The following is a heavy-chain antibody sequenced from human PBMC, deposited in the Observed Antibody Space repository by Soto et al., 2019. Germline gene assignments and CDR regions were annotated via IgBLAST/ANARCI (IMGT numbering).Heavy chain of an antibody. Sequence: GASVKVSCKAPADTFTSYYIHWVRQAPGHGLEWMGIINPNGGSTRFAQTFQGRITMTTDTSTSTVYMELSSLRSEDTAVYYCARDSLPAAILPYYYYYYGMDVWGQGTTVTVSS. D-gene: IGHD2-2*02. CDR1: ADTFTSYY. CDR2: INPNGGST. V-gene: IGHV1-46*01. CDR3: ARDSLPAAILPYYYYYYGMDV. J-gene: IGHJ6*02.